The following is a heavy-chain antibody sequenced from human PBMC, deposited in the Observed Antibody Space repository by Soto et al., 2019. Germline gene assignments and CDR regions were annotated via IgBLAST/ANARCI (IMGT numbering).Heavy chain of an antibody. CDR3: ARDRSLDPNYYYYMDV. Sequence: QVQLVQSGAEVKKPGSSVKVSCKASGGTFSSYTITWVRQAPGQGLEWLGRIIPILGIANYAQKFQVRVTITADKSTNTAYMELSSLSSYDTAVYYCARDRSLDPNYYYYMDVWGKGTTVTVSS. V-gene: IGHV1-69*08. J-gene: IGHJ6*03. CDR2: IIPILGIA. D-gene: IGHD6-19*01. CDR1: GGTFSSYT.